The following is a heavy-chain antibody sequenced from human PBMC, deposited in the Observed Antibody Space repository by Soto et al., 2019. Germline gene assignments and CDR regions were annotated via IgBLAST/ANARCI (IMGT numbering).Heavy chain of an antibody. CDR2: ISGSGGST. Sequence: PGGSLRLSCAASGFTFSSYAMSWVRQAPGKGLEWVSAISGSGGSTYYADSVKGRFTISRDNSKNTLYLQMNSLRAEDTAVYYCAKEGVGSLYYHDSSGYYRFDYWGQGSLVTVSA. V-gene: IGHV3-23*01. J-gene: IGHJ4*02. CDR1: GFTFSSYA. CDR3: AKEGVGSLYYHDSSGYYRFDY. D-gene: IGHD3-22*01.